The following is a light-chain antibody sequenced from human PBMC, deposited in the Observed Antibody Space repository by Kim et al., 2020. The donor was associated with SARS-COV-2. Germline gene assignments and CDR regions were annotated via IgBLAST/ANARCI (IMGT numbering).Light chain of an antibody. V-gene: IGLV2-14*03. Sequence: SLGQSITMSCTRGSSDVGGYNSGSWYQQHPGKAPKLVIYDVRPSGFSPRFSGSKSGNTASLTISGLQAEDEADYYCSLYTTNNTWVFGGGTQLTVL. CDR2: DVR. J-gene: IGLJ3*02. CDR1: SSDVGGYNS. CDR3: SLYTTNNTWV.